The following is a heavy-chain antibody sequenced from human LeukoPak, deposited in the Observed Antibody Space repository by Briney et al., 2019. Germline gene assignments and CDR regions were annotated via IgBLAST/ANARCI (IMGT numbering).Heavy chain of an antibody. D-gene: IGHD6-13*01. CDR2: INPNSGGT. Sequence: ASVKVSCKASGYTFTGYYMHWVRQAPGQGLEWMGWINPNSGGTNYAQKFQGWVTMTRDTSISTAYMGLSRLRSDDTAVYYCARSGSSSWYEKADYGMDVWGQGTTVTVSS. CDR3: ARSGSSSWYEKADYGMDV. CDR1: GYTFTGYY. V-gene: IGHV1-2*04. J-gene: IGHJ6*02.